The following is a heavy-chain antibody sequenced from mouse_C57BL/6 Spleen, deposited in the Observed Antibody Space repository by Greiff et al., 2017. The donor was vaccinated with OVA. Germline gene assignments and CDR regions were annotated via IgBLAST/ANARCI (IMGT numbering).Heavy chain of an antibody. Sequence: EVHLVESGGGLVKPGGSLKLSCAASGFTFSSYAMSWVRQTPEKRLEWVATISDGGSYTYYPDNVKGRFTISRDNAKNNLYLQMSHLKSEDTAMYYCAREGGGGYYFDYWGQGTTLTVSS. CDR2: ISDGGSYT. CDR3: AREGGGGYYFDY. CDR1: GFTFSSYA. V-gene: IGHV5-4*01. J-gene: IGHJ2*01.